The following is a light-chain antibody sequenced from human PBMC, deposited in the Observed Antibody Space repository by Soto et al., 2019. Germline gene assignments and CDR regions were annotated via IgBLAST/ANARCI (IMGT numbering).Light chain of an antibody. Sequence: DIQMTQSPSSLSASVEDSVTITCRATQDISTSLNWYQQRPGKAPNVLIYRASTLQGDVPSRFSGSGSGTDFTLTISGLQPEDFAIYYCQQSYSTPFTFGQGTQVEV. J-gene: IGKJ2*01. CDR2: RAS. CDR1: QDISTS. CDR3: QQSYSTPFT. V-gene: IGKV1-39*01.